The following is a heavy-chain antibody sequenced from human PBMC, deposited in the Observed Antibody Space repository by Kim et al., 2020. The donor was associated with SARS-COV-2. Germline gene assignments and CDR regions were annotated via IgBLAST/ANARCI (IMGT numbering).Heavy chain of an antibody. V-gene: IGHV3-11*01. D-gene: IGHD3-22*01. J-gene: IGHJ4*02. CDR3: ASYMYYYDSSGLDY. CDR1: GFTFSDYY. CDR2: ISSSGSTI. Sequence: GGSLRLSCAASGFTFSDYYMSWIRQAPGKGLEWVSYISSSGSTIYYADSVKGRFTISRDNAKNSLYLQMNSLRAEDTAVYYCASYMYYYDSSGLDYWGQGTLVTVSS.